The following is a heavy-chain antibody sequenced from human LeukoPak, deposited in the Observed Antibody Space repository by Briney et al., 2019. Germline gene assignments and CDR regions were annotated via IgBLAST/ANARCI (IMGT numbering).Heavy chain of an antibody. J-gene: IGHJ4*02. CDR2: ISYDGSNK. Sequence: GGSLRLSCAASGFTFSSYAMHWVRQAPGKGLEWVAVISYDGSNKYYADSVKGRFTISRDNSKNTLYLQMNSLRAEDTAVYYCARGPDFYYYDSSGAFDYWGQGTLVTVSS. V-gene: IGHV3-30-3*01. CDR1: GFTFSSYA. D-gene: IGHD3-22*01. CDR3: ARGPDFYYYDSSGAFDY.